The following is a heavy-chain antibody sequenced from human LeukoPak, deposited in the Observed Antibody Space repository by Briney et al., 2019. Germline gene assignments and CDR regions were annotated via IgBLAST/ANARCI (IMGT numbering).Heavy chain of an antibody. V-gene: IGHV3-53*04. J-gene: IGHJ3*02. CDR2: IYSGGST. Sequence: GGSLRLSCAASGFTVSSNYMSWVRQAPGKGLEWVSVIYSGGSTYYADSVKGRFTISRHNSKNTLYLQMNSLRAEDTAVYYCARALPQQLVQSFAFDIWGQGTMVTVSS. CDR1: GFTVSSNY. CDR3: ARALPQQLVQSFAFDI. D-gene: IGHD6-13*01.